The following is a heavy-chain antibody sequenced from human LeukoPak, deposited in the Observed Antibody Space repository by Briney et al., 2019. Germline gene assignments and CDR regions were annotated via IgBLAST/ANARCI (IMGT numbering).Heavy chain of an antibody. CDR3: ARDCYDSSGRYSGGWFDP. J-gene: IGHJ5*02. D-gene: IGHD3-22*01. CDR1: GGSISSYY. CDR2: IYYSGST. V-gene: IGHV4-59*12. Sequence: SETLSLTCTVSGGSISSYYWSWIRQPPGKGLEWIGYIYYSGSTNYNPSLKSRVTISVDTSKNQFSLKLSSVTAADTAVYYCARDCYDSSGRYSGGWFDPWGQGTLVTVSS.